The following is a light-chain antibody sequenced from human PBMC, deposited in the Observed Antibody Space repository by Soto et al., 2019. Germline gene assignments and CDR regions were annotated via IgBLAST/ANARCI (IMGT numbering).Light chain of an antibody. CDR2: DVS. Sequence: EIVLTQSPATLSLSPGERATLSCRASQSVSSYLAWYQQKPGQAPRLLIYDVSNRATGIPARFSGSGSGTDFTLTISSLAPEDFAIYYCQQRINWPLTFGGGTKVELK. CDR3: QQRINWPLT. J-gene: IGKJ4*01. CDR1: QSVSSY. V-gene: IGKV3-11*01.